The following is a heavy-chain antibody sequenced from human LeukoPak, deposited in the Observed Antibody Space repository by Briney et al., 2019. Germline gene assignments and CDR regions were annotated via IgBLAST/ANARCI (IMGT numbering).Heavy chain of an antibody. CDR2: IYYSGST. CDR1: GGSISSSSYY. V-gene: IGHV4-61*05. D-gene: IGHD3-10*01. CDR3: ARSLYYYGSVD. Sequence: PSETLSLTCTVSGGSISSSSYYWGWIRQPPGKGLEWIGYIYYSGSTNYNPSLKSRVTISVDTSKNQFSLKLSSVTAADTAVYYCARSLYYYGSVDWGQGTLVTVSS. J-gene: IGHJ4*02.